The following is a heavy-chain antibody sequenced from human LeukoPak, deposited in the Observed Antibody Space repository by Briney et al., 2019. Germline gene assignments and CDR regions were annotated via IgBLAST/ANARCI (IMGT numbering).Heavy chain of an antibody. CDR3: AKDNIVVVTPTLRD. J-gene: IGHJ4*02. D-gene: IGHD2-21*02. CDR1: GFSFSNHV. CDR2: ITATCGSP. Sequence: PGGALRLSRAASGFSFSNHVLSWVHPAPGKGLEWVSAITATCGSPYYVDSVKGRFTISRDNSKDTLYLQMNSLRAEDTGVYYCAKDNIVVVTPTLRDWGQGTLVTVSS. V-gene: IGHV3-23*01.